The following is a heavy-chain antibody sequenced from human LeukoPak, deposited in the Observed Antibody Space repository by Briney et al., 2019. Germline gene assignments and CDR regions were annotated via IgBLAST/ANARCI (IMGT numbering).Heavy chain of an antibody. V-gene: IGHV4-39*01. J-gene: IGHJ4*02. CDR2: IFYSGST. CDR1: GGSIRSSSYY. CDR3: ARHTYYGSGSYYKAPFGY. D-gene: IGHD3-10*01. Sequence: SETLSLTCTVSGGSIRSSSYYWGWIRQPPGKGLEWIGNIFYSGSTYYNPSLKSRVTISVDTSKNQFSLKLSSVTAADTAVYYCARHTYYGSGSYYKAPFGYWGQGTLVTVSS.